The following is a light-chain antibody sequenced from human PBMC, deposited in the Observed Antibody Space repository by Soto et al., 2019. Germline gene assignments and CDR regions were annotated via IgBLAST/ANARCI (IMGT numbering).Light chain of an antibody. CDR3: NSYTAFNTRV. CDR1: SSDVSAYDY. Sequence: QSALAQPASVSGSLGQSITISCTGTSSDVSAYDYVSWYQQHPGKVPKLLIYEVSDRPPGVSDRFSGSKSANTASLTISRLQSEDEADYYCNSYTAFNTRVFGTGTKVTVL. CDR2: EVS. J-gene: IGLJ1*01. V-gene: IGLV2-14*01.